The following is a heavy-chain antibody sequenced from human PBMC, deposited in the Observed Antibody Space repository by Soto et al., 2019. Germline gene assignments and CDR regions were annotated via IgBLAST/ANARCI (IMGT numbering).Heavy chain of an antibody. Sequence: GGSLRLSCAAYGFTFSSYWMHWVRQVPGKGLVWVSRLNSDGSSTSYADSVKGRFTISRDNAKNTLYLQMNSLRAEDTAVYYCARVPYGSGTFDYWGQGTLVTVSS. D-gene: IGHD3-10*01. V-gene: IGHV3-74*01. CDR3: ARVPYGSGTFDY. CDR2: LNSDGSST. CDR1: GFTFSSYW. J-gene: IGHJ4*02.